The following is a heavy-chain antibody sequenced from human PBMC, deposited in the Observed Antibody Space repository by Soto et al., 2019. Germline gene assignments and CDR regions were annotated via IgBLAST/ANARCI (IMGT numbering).Heavy chain of an antibody. CDR1: GGSISSYY. CDR2: IYYSGST. V-gene: IGHV4-59*01. Sequence: SETLSLTCTVSGGSISSYYWSWIRQPPGKGLEWIGYIYYSGSTNYNPSLKSRVTISVDTSKNQFSLKLSSVTAADTAVYYCGREDYGGIDYWGQGTLVTVSS. CDR3: GREDYGGIDY. J-gene: IGHJ4*02. D-gene: IGHD4-17*01.